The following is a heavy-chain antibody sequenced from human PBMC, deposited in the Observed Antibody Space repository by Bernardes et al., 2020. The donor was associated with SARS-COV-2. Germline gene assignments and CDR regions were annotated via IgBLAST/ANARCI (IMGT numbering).Heavy chain of an antibody. Sequence: SETLSLTCAVSGYSIRSGYSWGCIRQSPGKGLEWIRSIYHGESGSTYYNPSLKSRVTISVDTSKNQFSLKLSSVTAADTALYYCARGRGSYDDIFTPYRYFDFWGQGTLVTVSS. CDR1: GYSIRSGYS. CDR2: IYHGESGST. J-gene: IGHJ4*02. D-gene: IGHD3-9*01. CDR3: ARGRGSYDDIFTPYRYFDF. V-gene: IGHV4-38-2*01.